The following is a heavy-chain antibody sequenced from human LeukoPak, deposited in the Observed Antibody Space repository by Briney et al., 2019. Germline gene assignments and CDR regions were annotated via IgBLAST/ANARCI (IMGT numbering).Heavy chain of an antibody. J-gene: IGHJ4*02. CDR1: GFTFSSYS. CDR2: IYSGGST. Sequence: PGGSLRLSCAASGFTFSSYSMNWVRQAPGKGLEWVSVIYSGGSTYYADSVKGRFTISRDNSENTLYLQMNSLRAEDTAVYYCAKPQQDYYYDSSGYCFDYWGQGTLVTVSS. V-gene: IGHV3-66*04. D-gene: IGHD3-22*01. CDR3: AKPQQDYYYDSSGYCFDY.